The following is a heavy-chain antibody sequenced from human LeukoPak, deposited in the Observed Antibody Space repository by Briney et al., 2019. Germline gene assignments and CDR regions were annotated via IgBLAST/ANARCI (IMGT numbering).Heavy chain of an antibody. Sequence: PSETLSLTCTVSGDPMNSGGHYWTWTRQHPRKGLEWIGPIHYGGFPDYNPSLKARCVISVAPSTNVFSLDLASVTAADTAVYFCARSWVETSFFVFWGQGVQVIVSS. CDR2: IHYGGFP. V-gene: IGHV4-31*03. D-gene: IGHD2-21*02. J-gene: IGHJ4*02. CDR1: GDPMNSGGHY. CDR3: ARSWVETSFFVF.